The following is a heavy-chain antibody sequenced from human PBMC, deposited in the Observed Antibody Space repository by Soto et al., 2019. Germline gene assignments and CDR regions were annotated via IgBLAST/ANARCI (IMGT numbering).Heavy chain of an antibody. CDR1: GYSFTSYW. Sequence: EVQLVQSGAEVKKPGESLRISCKGSGYSFTSYWISWVRQMPGKGLEWMGRIDPSDSYTNYSPSFQGHVTISADKSISAAYLQWSSLKASDTAMYYCARWGYCSGGSCYGFDPWGQGTLVTVSS. CDR2: IDPSDSYT. D-gene: IGHD2-15*01. V-gene: IGHV5-10-1*01. CDR3: ARWGYCSGGSCYGFDP. J-gene: IGHJ5*02.